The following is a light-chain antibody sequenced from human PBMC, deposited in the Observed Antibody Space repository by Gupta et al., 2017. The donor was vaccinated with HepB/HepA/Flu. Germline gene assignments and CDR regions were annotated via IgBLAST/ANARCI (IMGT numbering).Light chain of an antibody. CDR1: RTVLYSYDNKNY. J-gene: IGKJ1*01. Sequence: DTVMTQSPDSLAVSLGERATINCKSSRTVLYSYDNKNYLAWYQQKPGQPPNLLIYWASTREYGVSDRFIGRGSGTDFTLTINSRQAEDVAIYYCQQEDNSPWTFGQGTXVEIK. CDR2: WAS. V-gene: IGKV4-1*01. CDR3: QQEDNSPWT.